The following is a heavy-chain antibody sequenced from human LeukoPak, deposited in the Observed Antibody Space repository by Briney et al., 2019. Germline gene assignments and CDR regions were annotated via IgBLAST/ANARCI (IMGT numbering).Heavy chain of an antibody. CDR2: FDPEDGET. CDR1: GYTLTELS. Sequence: ASVKVSCKVSGYTLTELSMHWVRQAPGKGLEWMGGFDPEDGETIYAQKFQGRVTMTEDISTDTAYMELSSLRSEDTAVYYCATRPEGFGTDAFDIWGQGTMVTVSS. D-gene: IGHD3-10*01. J-gene: IGHJ3*02. CDR3: ATRPEGFGTDAFDI. V-gene: IGHV1-24*01.